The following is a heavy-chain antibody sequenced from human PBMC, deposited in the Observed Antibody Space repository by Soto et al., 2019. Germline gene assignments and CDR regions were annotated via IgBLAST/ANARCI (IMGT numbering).Heavy chain of an antibody. CDR1: GFTFSNYW. J-gene: IGHJ4*02. V-gene: IGHV3-7*01. Sequence: GGSLSLSCAASGFTFSNYWMSWVRPAPEKGLEWVANIKQDGSQNYYVDSVKGRFTTSRDNTKNSFYLQMNSLRAEDTAVYYCARDHINGWKFDYWGRGTLVTVSS. CDR2: IKQDGSQN. D-gene: IGHD6-19*01. CDR3: ARDHINGWKFDY.